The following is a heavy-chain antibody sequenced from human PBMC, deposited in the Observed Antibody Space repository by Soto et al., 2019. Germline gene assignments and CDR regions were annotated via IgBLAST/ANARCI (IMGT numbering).Heavy chain of an antibody. Sequence: QVQLVQSGAEVKKPGASVKVSCKASGYTFTSYGISWVRQAPGQGLEWMGRISAYNGNTNYAEKLQGRVTMTTDTSTSPAYMELRSLRSDDTAVYYCARVKYSPPYYYYSGMDVWGQGTTVTVSS. CDR2: ISAYNGNT. CDR1: GYTFTSYG. CDR3: ARVKYSPPYYYYSGMDV. V-gene: IGHV1-18*01. D-gene: IGHD5-18*01. J-gene: IGHJ6*02.